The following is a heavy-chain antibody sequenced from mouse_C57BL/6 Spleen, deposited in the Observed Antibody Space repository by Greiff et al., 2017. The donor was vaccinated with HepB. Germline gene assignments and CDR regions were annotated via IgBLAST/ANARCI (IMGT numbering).Heavy chain of an antibody. J-gene: IGHJ2*01. Sequence: EVKLVESGGGLVKPGGSLKLSCAASGFTFSSYTMSWVRQTPEKRLEWVATISGGGGNTYYPDSVKGRFTISRDNAKNTLYLQMSSLRSEDTALYYCAREVVPYYFDYWGQGTTLTVSS. CDR2: ISGGGGNT. CDR1: GFTFSSYT. V-gene: IGHV5-9*01. D-gene: IGHD1-1*01. CDR3: AREVVPYYFDY.